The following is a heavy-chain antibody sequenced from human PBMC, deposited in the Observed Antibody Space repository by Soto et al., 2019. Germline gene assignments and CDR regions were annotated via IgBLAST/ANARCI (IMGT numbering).Heavy chain of an antibody. V-gene: IGHV3-21*01. CDR1: GFTFSSYS. CDR2: ISSSSSYI. Sequence: PGGSLTLSCAASGFTFSSYSMNWVRQAPGRGLEWVSSISSSSSYIYYADSVKGRFTISRDNAKNSLYLQMNSLRAEDTAVYYCARDRGPLYGGAFEIWGQGTMVTVS. D-gene: IGHD3-10*01. CDR3: ARDRGPLYGGAFEI. J-gene: IGHJ3*02.